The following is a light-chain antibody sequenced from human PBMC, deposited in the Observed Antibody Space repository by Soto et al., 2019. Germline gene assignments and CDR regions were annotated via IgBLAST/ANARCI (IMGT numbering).Light chain of an antibody. J-gene: IGKJ1*01. V-gene: IGKV1-5*03. CDR1: QNIDRW. CDR3: QHYNSYPWT. Sequence: DIQMTQSPSTLSASVGDRVTITCRASQNIDRWLAWYQQKPGKAPNLLIYGASSLESGVPSRFSGSGSGTEFTLTLSSLRPDDFATYHCQHYNSYPWTFGQGTKVEIK. CDR2: GAS.